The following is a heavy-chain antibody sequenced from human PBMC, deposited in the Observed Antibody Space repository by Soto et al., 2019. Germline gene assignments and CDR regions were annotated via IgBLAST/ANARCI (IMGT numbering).Heavy chain of an antibody. J-gene: IGHJ4*02. CDR2: IHHSGST. CDR1: VGSSNNYY. D-gene: IGHD3-10*01. CDR3: ARVALIRGLLYY. V-gene: IGHV4-34*01. Sequence: QVQLQQWGAGMLQPSETLSLTCAVYVGSSNNYYWSWIRQPPGKGLERIGEIHHSGSTNYNASLKSRVTISEDTSKTQFSLELRFVTAAETAVYYCARVALIRGLLYYWGQGTLVTVSS.